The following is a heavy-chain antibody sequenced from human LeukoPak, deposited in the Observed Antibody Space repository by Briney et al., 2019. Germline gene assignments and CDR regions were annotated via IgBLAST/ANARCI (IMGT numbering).Heavy chain of an antibody. CDR3: AKPHFDY. CDR2: IRYDGSNK. J-gene: IGHJ4*02. V-gene: IGHV3-30*02. Sequence: PGGSLGLSCAASGFTVSSNYMSWVRQAPGKGLDWLAFIRYDGSNKYYADSVKGRFTISRDNSKNTLYLQMNSLRAEDTAVYYCAKPHFDYWGQGTLVTVSS. CDR1: GFTVSSNY.